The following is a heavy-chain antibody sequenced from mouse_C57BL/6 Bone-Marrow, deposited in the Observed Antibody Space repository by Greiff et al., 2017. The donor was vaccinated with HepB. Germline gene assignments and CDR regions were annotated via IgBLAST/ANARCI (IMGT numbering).Heavy chain of an antibody. V-gene: IGHV5-4*01. CDR3: ARDGVIVTTLYYYAMDY. CDR1: GFTFSSYA. D-gene: IGHD2-5*01. Sequence: EVKLVESGGGLVKPGGSLKLSCAASGFTFSSYAMSWVRQTPEKRLEWVATISDGGSYTYYSDNVKGRFTISRDNAKNNLYLQMSHLKSEDTAMYYCARDGVIVTTLYYYAMDYWGQGTSVTVSS. CDR2: ISDGGSYT. J-gene: IGHJ4*01.